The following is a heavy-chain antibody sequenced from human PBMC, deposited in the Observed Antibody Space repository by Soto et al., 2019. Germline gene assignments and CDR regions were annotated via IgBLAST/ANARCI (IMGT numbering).Heavy chain of an antibody. D-gene: IGHD1-26*01. V-gene: IGHV1-2*04. CDR3: VLPVGVGATDSYALEI. Sequence: ASVKVSCKASGYTFTAHYMHWVRQAPGQGLEWMGWINPNSGGTIYAQKFRGWVTMTRDTSINTAYMELNSLTSDDTAIYYCVLPVGVGATDSYALEIWGQGTMVTVSS. J-gene: IGHJ3*02. CDR1: GYTFTAHY. CDR2: INPNSGGT.